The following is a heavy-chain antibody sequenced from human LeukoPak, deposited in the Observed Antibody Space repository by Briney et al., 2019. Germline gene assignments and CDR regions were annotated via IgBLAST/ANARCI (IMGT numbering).Heavy chain of an antibody. CDR2: IYYSGST. CDR3: ARAGYYYYYMDV. CDR1: GGSISPYY. Sequence: SDTLPLTCTVSGGSISPYYWSWIRQPPGKGLEWIGYIYYSGSTNYNPSLKSRVTISVDTSKNQFSLKLSSVTAADTAVYYCARAGYYYYYMDVWGKGTTVTVSS. J-gene: IGHJ6*03. V-gene: IGHV4-59*07.